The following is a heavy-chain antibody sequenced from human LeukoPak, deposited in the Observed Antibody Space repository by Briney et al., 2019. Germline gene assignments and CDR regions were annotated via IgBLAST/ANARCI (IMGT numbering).Heavy chain of an antibody. V-gene: IGHV3-23*01. Sequence: GGSLRLSCAASGFTFSSYAMSWVRQAPGKGLEWVSGISGSGGSTYYADSVKGRFTISRDNSKNTLYLQMNSLRAEDTAVYYCAKESGYSSSWYGNYFDYWGQGTLVTVSS. CDR3: AKESGYSSSWYGNYFDY. CDR1: GFTFSSYA. J-gene: IGHJ4*02. CDR2: ISGSGGST. D-gene: IGHD6-13*01.